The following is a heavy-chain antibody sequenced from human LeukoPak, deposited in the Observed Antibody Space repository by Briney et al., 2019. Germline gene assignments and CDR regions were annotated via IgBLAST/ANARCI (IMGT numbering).Heavy chain of an antibody. Sequence: GGSLRLSCAASGFTFSNYAMTWVRQAPGKGLEWVSAISGGGHSTYYADSVEGRFTISRDNSKNTLYLQMNSLRAEDTAVYYCARSVGLYYYDRSGYFDSWGQGTLVTVSS. J-gene: IGHJ4*02. CDR2: ISGGGHST. CDR1: GFTFSNYA. D-gene: IGHD3-22*01. CDR3: ARSVGLYYYDRSGYFDS. V-gene: IGHV3-23*01.